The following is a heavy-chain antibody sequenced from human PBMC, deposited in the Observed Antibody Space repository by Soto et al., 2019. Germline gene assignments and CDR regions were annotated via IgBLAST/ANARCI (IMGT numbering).Heavy chain of an antibody. CDR1: GGSISSSSYY. D-gene: IGHD4-17*01. CDR3: ARHSSPSATVVTIPPYNWFDP. CDR2: IYYSGST. V-gene: IGHV4-39*01. J-gene: IGHJ5*02. Sequence: SETLSLTCTVSGGSISSSSYYWGWIRQPPGKGLEWIGSIYYSGSTYYNPSLKSRVTISVDTSKNQFSLKLSSVTAADTAVYSCARHSSPSATVVTIPPYNWFDPWGQGTLVTFSS.